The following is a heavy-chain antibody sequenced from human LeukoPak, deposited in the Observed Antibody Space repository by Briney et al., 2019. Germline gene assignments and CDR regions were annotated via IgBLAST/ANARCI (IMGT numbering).Heavy chain of an antibody. CDR1: GYTFTSYA. Sequence: ASVKVSCKASGYTFTSYAMHWVRQAPGQRLEWMGWINAGNGNTKYSQKFQGRVTITRDTSASTAYMELSSLRSEDTAVYYCARDSRPVRYYYDSSGYYPLDYWGQGTLVTVSS. CDR3: ARDSRPVRYYYDSSGYYPLDY. V-gene: IGHV1-3*01. D-gene: IGHD3-22*01. CDR2: INAGNGNT. J-gene: IGHJ4*02.